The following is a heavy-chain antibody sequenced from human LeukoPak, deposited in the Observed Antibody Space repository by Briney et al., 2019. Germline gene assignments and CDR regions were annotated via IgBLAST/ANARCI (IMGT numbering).Heavy chain of an antibody. V-gene: IGHV3-53*01. Sequence: SGGSLRLSCAASGLTVSSNYMSWVRQAPEKGLEWVSIIYVGGSIYYADSVKGRFTISRDNSKNTLYLQMNSLTAEDTAVYYCAGGLGRYYFDYWGQGTLVTVSS. J-gene: IGHJ4*02. CDR2: IYVGGSI. D-gene: IGHD3-16*01. CDR3: AGGLGRYYFDY. CDR1: GLTVSSNY.